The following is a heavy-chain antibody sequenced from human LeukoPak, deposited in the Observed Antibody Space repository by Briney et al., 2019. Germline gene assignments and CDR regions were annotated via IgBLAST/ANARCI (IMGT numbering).Heavy chain of an antibody. CDR3: ARGKGGARYFDWFYSSHYFDY. Sequence: PGGSLRLSCAASGFTFSSYWMSWVRQAPGKGLEWVANIKQDGSEKYYVDSVKGRFTISRDNAKNSLYLQMNSLRAEDTAVYYCARGKGGARYFDWFYSSHYFDYWGQGTLVTVSS. CDR2: IKQDGSEK. V-gene: IGHV3-7*04. J-gene: IGHJ4*02. D-gene: IGHD3-9*01. CDR1: GFTFSSYW.